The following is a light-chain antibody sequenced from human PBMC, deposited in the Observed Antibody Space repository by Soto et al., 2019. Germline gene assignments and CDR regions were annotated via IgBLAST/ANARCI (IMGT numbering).Light chain of an antibody. J-gene: IGKJ1*01. CDR2: AAS. Sequence: GASATISCISSQSVSSTYLAWYQQKPGQAPRPLISAASSRATGTPDRFSGSGSGTDFTLTISRLEPEDFAVYYCQQYGRSRWTCGQGTKVDIK. V-gene: IGKV3-20*01. CDR1: QSVSSTY. CDR3: QQYGRSRWT.